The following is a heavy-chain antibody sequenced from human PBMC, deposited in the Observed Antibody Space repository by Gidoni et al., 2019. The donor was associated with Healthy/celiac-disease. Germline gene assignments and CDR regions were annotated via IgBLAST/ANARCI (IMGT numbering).Heavy chain of an antibody. J-gene: IGHJ5*02. CDR3: ARGGGYSSGWSSSDWFDP. Sequence: QLQLQESGPGLVKPSETLSLTCTVSGGSIRSSSYYWGWIRPPPGKGLEWIGSIHYSGSTYYNPSLKSRVTKSVDTSKNQFSLKLSSVTAADTAVDYCARGGGYSSGWSSSDWFDPWGQGTLVTVSS. D-gene: IGHD6-19*01. CDR2: IHYSGST. V-gene: IGHV4-39*01. CDR1: GGSIRSSSYY.